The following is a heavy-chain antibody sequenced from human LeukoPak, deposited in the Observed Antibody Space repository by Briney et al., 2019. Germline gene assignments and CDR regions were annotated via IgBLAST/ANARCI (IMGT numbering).Heavy chain of an antibody. J-gene: IGHJ4*02. Sequence: KPSETLSLTCTVSGGSISSYYWSWIRQPPGKGLEWIGYIYYSGSTNYNPSLKSRVTLSVDTSKNQFSLKLSSVTAADTAVYYCARQDTAMVIDYWGQGTLVTVSS. D-gene: IGHD5-18*01. V-gene: IGHV4-59*08. CDR1: GGSISSYY. CDR2: IYYSGST. CDR3: ARQDTAMVIDY.